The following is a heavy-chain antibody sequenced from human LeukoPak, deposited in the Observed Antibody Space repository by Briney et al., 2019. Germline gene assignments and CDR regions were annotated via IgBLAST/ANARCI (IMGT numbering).Heavy chain of an antibody. D-gene: IGHD2-8*01. CDR2: INPSGGTT. CDR1: GYTFSNYY. CDR3: ARVSCPNGVCYTGGYYFDY. J-gene: IGHJ4*02. Sequence: ASVKVSRKASGYTFSNYYMHWVRQAPGQGLEWMGIINPSGGTTTYAQKFQGRVTMTRDTSTSTVYMNLSSLRSEDTAVYYCARVSCPNGVCYTGGYYFDYWGQGTLVTVSS. V-gene: IGHV1-46*01.